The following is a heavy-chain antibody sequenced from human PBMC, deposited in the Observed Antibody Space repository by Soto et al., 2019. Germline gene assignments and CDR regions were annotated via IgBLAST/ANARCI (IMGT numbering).Heavy chain of an antibody. D-gene: IGHD5-12*01. CDR3: TRDRAREGYFGMDV. J-gene: IGHJ6*02. Sequence: GASVKVSCKASGYTFTSYGISWVRQAPGQGLEWMGWISAYNGNTNYAQKLQGRVTMTTDTSTSTAYMELRSLRSEDTAVYYCTRDRAREGYFGMDVWGQGTTVTVSS. CDR1: GYTFTSYG. V-gene: IGHV1-18*04. CDR2: ISAYNGNT.